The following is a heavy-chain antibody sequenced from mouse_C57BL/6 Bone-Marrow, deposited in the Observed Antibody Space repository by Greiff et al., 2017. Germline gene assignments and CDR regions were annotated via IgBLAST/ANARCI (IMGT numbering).Heavy chain of an antibody. CDR2: IDPSDSET. CDR1: GYTFTSYW. D-gene: IGHD2-4*01. CDR3: ARSTYDYAWFAY. V-gene: IGHV1-52*01. Sequence: QVHLQQPGAELVRPGSSVKLSCKASGYTFTSYWMHWVKQRPIQGLEWIGNIDPSDSETHYNQKFKDKATLTVDKSSSTAYMQLSSLTSEDSAVYYCARSTYDYAWFAYWGQGTLVTVSA. J-gene: IGHJ3*01.